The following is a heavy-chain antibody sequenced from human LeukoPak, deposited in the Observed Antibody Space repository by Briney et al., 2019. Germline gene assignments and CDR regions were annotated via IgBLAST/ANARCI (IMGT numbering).Heavy chain of an antibody. V-gene: IGHV1-2*02. CDR2: INPNSGGT. Sequence: ASVKVSCKASGYTFTGYYMHWVRQAPGQGLEWMGWINPNSGGTNYAQKFQGRVTMTRDTPISTAYMELSRLRSDDTAVYYCARSSYYYDSSGYDPTFDYWGQGTLVTVSS. J-gene: IGHJ4*02. CDR1: GYTFTGYY. CDR3: ARSSYYYDSSGYDPTFDY. D-gene: IGHD3-22*01.